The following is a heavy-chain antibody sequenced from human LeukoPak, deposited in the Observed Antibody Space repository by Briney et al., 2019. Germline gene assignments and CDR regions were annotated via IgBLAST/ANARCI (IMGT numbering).Heavy chain of an antibody. V-gene: IGHV4-34*01. CDR1: GGSLSGYY. J-gene: IGHJ4*02. CDR3: ARRRVWGSYRYPYYFDY. Sequence: SETLSLTCAVYGGSLSGYYWSWIRQPPGKGLERIGEINHSGSTNYNPSLKSRVTISVDTSKNQFSLKLSSVTAADTAVYYCARRRVWGSYRYPYYFDYWGQGTLVTVSS. CDR2: INHSGST. D-gene: IGHD3-16*02.